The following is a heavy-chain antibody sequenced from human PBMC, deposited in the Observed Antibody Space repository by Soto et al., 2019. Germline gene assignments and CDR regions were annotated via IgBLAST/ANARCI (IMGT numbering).Heavy chain of an antibody. CDR1: GFTFCSFS. Sequence: GGSLRLSCAASGFTFCSFSMNWVRQAPGKGLEWVSTISSNSAYIYYTDALRGRSTVSRDNAKNSLHLQMNSLRAEDTAVYYCTRDASRDSSARGWFDPWGPGTLVTVSS. CDR2: ISSNSAYI. CDR3: TRDASRDSSARGWFDP. V-gene: IGHV3-21*01. D-gene: IGHD6-13*01. J-gene: IGHJ5*02.